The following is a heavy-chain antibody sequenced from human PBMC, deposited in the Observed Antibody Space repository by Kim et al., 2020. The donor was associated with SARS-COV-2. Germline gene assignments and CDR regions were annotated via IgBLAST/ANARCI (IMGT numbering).Heavy chain of an antibody. J-gene: IGHJ1*01. Sequence: ASVKVSCKASGYTFTSYYMHWVRQAPGQGLEWMGIINPSGGSTSYAQKFQGRVTMTRDTSTSTVYMELSSLRSEDTAVYYCARGYCSSTSCYKVGGYFQHWGQGTLVTVSS. V-gene: IGHV1-46*01. CDR1: GYTFTSYY. D-gene: IGHD2-2*02. CDR3: ARGYCSSTSCYKVGGYFQH. CDR2: INPSGGST.